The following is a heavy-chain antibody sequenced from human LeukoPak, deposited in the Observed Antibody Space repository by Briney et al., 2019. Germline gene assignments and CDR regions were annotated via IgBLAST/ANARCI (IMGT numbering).Heavy chain of an antibody. CDR2: INPNSGGT. D-gene: IGHD6-19*01. J-gene: IGHJ4*02. CDR1: GYTFTGYY. Sequence: ASVKVSCKASGYTFTGYYMHWVRQAPGQGLEWMGWINPNSGGTNYAQKFQGRVTMTRDTSISTAYMELRSLRSDDTAVYYCARGPHSSSSGLIWLYYFDYWGQGTLVTVSS. V-gene: IGHV1-2*02. CDR3: ARGPHSSSSGLIWLYYFDY.